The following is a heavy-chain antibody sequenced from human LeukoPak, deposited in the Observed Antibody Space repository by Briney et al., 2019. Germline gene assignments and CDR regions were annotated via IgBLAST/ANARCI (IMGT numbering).Heavy chain of an antibody. CDR1: GGSITTTNW. D-gene: IGHD2-8*01. CDR3: SRENGALSPFGY. J-gene: IGHJ4*02. Sequence: SETLSLTWGVAGGSITTTNWWSWVRQVPGQGLQWIGEVSLEGVRNYNPSLTSRVTMSLDRATNLLPLNLNSVTAADTAVYYCSRENGALSPFGYWGQGILVTV. CDR2: VSLEGVR. V-gene: IGHV4-4*02.